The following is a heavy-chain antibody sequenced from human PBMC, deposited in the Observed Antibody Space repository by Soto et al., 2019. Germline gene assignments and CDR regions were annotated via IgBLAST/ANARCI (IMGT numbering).Heavy chain of an antibody. D-gene: IGHD2-21*02. CDR3: ARDFCGGDCSDDYYYSAMDV. V-gene: IGHV4-61*01. CDR2: IFYSGST. Sequence: PSETLSLTCTFSVVSVSSGSHYCSWIRQPPWKGLEWIGQIFYSGSTNYNPSLKSRVTISVDTSKNQFSLELSSVTAADTAVYFCARDFCGGDCSDDYYYSAMDVWGQGTTVTVSS. CDR1: VVSVSSGSHY. J-gene: IGHJ6*02.